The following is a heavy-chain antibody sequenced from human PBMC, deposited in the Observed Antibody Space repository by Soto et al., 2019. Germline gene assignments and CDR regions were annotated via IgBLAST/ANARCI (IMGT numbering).Heavy chain of an antibody. V-gene: IGHV1-18*01. D-gene: IGHD3-22*01. J-gene: IGHJ4*02. CDR1: GYTFTTYG. CDR2: ISTYNGNT. Sequence: QVQLVQSGAEVKKPGASVKVSCKASGYTFTTYGMSWVRQAPGQGLDGMGWISTYNGNTKYAERLQGRVTMTTDTTTSTSYMERRSLRSDDTAVYYGARVPTDYYDNSVDYFFDYWGQGTLVTVSS. CDR3: ARVPTDYYDNSVDYFFDY.